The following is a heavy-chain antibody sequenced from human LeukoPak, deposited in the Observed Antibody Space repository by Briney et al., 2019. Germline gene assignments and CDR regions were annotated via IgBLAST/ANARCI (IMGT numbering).Heavy chain of an antibody. D-gene: IGHD5-24*01. J-gene: IGHJ4*02. CDR3: ARRSRDGYFLDS. V-gene: IGHV4-4*09. CDR1: GGSMSGYY. Sequence: SETLSLTCIVSGGSMSGYYCSWIRQPPGKGLEWIGHTFSSGATTYNPSLKSRVTISVDTSRSQFSLHLSSVTAADTAVYYCARRSRDGYFLDSWGQGTLVTVSS. CDR2: TFSSGAT.